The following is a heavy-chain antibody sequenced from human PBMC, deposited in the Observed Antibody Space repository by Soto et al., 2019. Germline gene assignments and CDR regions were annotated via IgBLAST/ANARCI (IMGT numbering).Heavy chain of an antibody. CDR1: GGSISSGGYS. D-gene: IGHD1-1*01. J-gene: IGHJ6*02. Sequence: SETLSLTCAVSGGSISSGGYSWSWIRQPPGKGLEWIGYIYHSGSTYYNPSLKSRVTISVDTSKNQFSLKLSSVTAADTAVYYCARGGNDESIEAYYYYGMDVWGQGTTVTVSS. CDR2: IYHSGST. CDR3: ARGGNDESIEAYYYYGMDV. V-gene: IGHV4-30-2*01.